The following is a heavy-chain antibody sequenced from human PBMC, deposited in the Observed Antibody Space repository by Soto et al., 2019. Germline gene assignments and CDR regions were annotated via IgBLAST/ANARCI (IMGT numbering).Heavy chain of an antibody. Sequence: XSVKVSCKASGYTFTSYGISWVRQAPGQGLEWMGWISAYNGNTNYAQKLQGRVTMTTDTSTSTAYMELRSLRSDDTAVYYCARVPYYASSGPYFDYWGQGPLVTVSS. CDR2: ISAYNGNT. CDR1: GYTFTSYG. CDR3: ARVPYYASSGPYFDY. D-gene: IGHD3-22*01. J-gene: IGHJ4*02. V-gene: IGHV1-18*01.